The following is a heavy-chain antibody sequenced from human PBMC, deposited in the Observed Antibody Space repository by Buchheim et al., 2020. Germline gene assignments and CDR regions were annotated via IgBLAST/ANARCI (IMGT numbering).Heavy chain of an antibody. CDR1: GGSISSGGYY. CDR3: ARGGKRVALRTAFLNWFDP. V-gene: IGHV4-31*03. Sequence: QVQLQESGPGLVKPSQTLSLTCTVSGGSISSGGYYWSWIRQHPGKGLEWIGYIYYSGSTYYNPSLKSRVTISVDTSKNQFSLKLSSVTAADTAVYYCARGGKRVALRTAFLNWFDPWGQGTL. CDR2: IYYSGST. D-gene: IGHD4-23*01. J-gene: IGHJ5*02.